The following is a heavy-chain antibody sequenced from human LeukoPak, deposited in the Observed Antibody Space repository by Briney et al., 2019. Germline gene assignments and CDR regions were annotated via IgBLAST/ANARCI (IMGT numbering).Heavy chain of an antibody. D-gene: IGHD6-19*01. V-gene: IGHV3-30*18. Sequence: GGSLRLSCAASGFTLSNYGMHWVRQAPGKGLEWVALISYDGSNKYYADSVKGRFTISRDNSKNTLYLQMNSLRAEDTAVYYCAKAKQWLVPDYWGQGTLVTVSS. CDR2: ISYDGSNK. CDR1: GFTLSNYG. J-gene: IGHJ4*02. CDR3: AKAKQWLVPDY.